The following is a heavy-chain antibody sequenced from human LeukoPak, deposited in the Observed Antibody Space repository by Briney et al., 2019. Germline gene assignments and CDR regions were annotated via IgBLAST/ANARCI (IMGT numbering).Heavy chain of an antibody. J-gene: IGHJ5*02. V-gene: IGHV3-23*01. CDR1: GFTFSSYD. CDR2: ISGTGGTT. D-gene: IGHD2-8*02. Sequence: GGSLRLSCAASGFTFSSYDMNWVRQAPGKGLEWVSTISGTGGTTYYADSVKGRFTISRDNSKSSLYLQLNSLRAEDTATYYCAKGQPPYCTSDTCHRFDWFDPWGQGTLVTVSS. CDR3: AKGQPPYCTSDTCHRFDWFDP.